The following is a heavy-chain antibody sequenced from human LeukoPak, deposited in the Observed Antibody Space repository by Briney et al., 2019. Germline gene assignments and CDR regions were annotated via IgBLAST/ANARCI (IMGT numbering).Heavy chain of an antibody. CDR2: VYTSGST. Sequence: SQTLSLTCTVSGGSISSDNYSWSWIRQPAGKGLEWIGRVYTSGSTNYNPSLKSRVTISVDTSKKQFSLKLSSVTAADTAVYYCARLDYYDSSGYSLVYYFDYWGQGTLVTVSS. CDR1: GGSISSDNYS. CDR3: ARLDYYDSSGYSLVYYFDY. V-gene: IGHV4-61*02. J-gene: IGHJ4*02. D-gene: IGHD3-22*01.